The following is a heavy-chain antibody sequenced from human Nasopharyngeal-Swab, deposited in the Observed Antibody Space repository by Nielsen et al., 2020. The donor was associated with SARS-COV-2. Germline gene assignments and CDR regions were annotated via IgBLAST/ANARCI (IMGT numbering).Heavy chain of an antibody. D-gene: IGHD2-15*01. CDR3: ARGYCSGGTCYYYFYMDV. CDR2: ISASNGKT. J-gene: IGHJ6*03. V-gene: IGHV1-18*04. Sequence: ASVTVSCKASGFAFITYGVIWVRQAPGQGLEWMGWISASNGKTNYAQEFQDRVTMTTDISTSTAYMELRSLRSDDTAVYYCARGYCSGGTCYYYFYMDVWGKGTTVTVSS. CDR1: GFAFITYG.